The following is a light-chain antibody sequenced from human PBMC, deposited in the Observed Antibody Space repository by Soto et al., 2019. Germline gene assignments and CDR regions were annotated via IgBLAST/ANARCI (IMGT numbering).Light chain of an antibody. CDR2: EDN. V-gene: IGLV6-57*02. CDR1: SGSIASNY. J-gene: IGLJ1*01. CDR3: QSYDDV. Sequence: QSVSESPGKTVTISCTGSSGSIASNYVQWYQQRPGSAPTTVIYEDNQRPSGVPDRFSGSIDSSSNSASLTISGLKTEDEADYYCQSYDDVLGTGTKLTVL.